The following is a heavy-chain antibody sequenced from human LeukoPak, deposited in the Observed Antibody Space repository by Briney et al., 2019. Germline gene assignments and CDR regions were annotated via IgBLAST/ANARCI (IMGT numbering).Heavy chain of an antibody. D-gene: IGHD6-13*01. CDR2: IYYSGGT. CDR1: GGSISSYY. Sequence: SETLSLTCTVSGGSISSYYWSWIRQPPGKGLEWIGYIYYSGGTNYNPSLKSRVTISVDTSKNQFSLKLSSVTAADTAVYYCARVLAAAGTRWFDPWGQGTLVTVSS. CDR3: ARVLAAAGTRWFDP. J-gene: IGHJ5*02. V-gene: IGHV4-59*01.